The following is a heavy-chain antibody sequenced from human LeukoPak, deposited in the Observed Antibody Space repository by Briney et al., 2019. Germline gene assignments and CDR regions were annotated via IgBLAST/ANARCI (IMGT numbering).Heavy chain of an antibody. CDR2: VSGDGGST. D-gene: IGHD3-22*01. J-gene: IGHJ5*01. CDR1: GFSFDDYA. Sequence: GGSLRLSCAAPGFSFDDYAIHWVRQAPGKGLEWVSLVSGDGGSTFYADSVKGRFTISRDNSKNSLYLQMSSLRSEDTALYYCARESDSSGWYDSWGQGTLVTVSS. V-gene: IGHV3-43*02. CDR3: ARESDSSGWYDS.